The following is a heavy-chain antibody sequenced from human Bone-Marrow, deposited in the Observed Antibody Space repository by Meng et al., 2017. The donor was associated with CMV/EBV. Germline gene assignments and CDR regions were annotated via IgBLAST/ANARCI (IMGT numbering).Heavy chain of an antibody. D-gene: IGHD3-10*01. J-gene: IGHJ6*02. Sequence: GESLKISCAASGFTFSNAWMSWVRQAPGKGLEWVGRIKSKTDGGTTDYAAPVKGRFTISRDDSKNTLYLQMNSLKTDDTAVYYCARESPMGLWFGEDWARAFAMDVWGQGTTVTVSS. CDR2: IKSKTDGGTT. CDR1: GFTFSNAW. V-gene: IGHV3-15*01. CDR3: ARESPMGLWFGEDWARAFAMDV.